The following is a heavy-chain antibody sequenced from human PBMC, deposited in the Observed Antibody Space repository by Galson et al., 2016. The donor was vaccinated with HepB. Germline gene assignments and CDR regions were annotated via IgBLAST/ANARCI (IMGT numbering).Heavy chain of an antibody. V-gene: IGHV3-72*01. CDR1: GFTFSDHF. D-gene: IGHD1-26*01. CDR3: VRGFLGLGDY. J-gene: IGHJ4*02. CDR2: IRSKSNSYST. Sequence: SLRLSCAASGFTFSDHFMDWVRQAPGKGLEFVGRIRSKSNSYSTEYAASVRGRFTVSRDDSENSLYLQMNSLKTEDTAVYYCVRGFLGLGDYWGQGTLVTVSS.